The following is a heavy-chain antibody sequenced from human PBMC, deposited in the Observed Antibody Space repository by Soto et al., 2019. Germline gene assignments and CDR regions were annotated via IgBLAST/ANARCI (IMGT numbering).Heavy chain of an antibody. J-gene: IGHJ3*01. Sequence: QLQESGPGLVKPSETLSLTCGVSGGSISSYFRNWIRQPPGKGLEWIGYIYDDESTNYNPSLEGRVTMLLDTSKNQFSLRLKSVTAADAAVYYCVSSRSAIYGDAFDVWGQGTKVTVS. CDR1: GGSISSYF. D-gene: IGHD2-2*01. CDR2: IYDDEST. CDR3: VSSRSAIYGDAFDV. V-gene: IGHV4-59*03.